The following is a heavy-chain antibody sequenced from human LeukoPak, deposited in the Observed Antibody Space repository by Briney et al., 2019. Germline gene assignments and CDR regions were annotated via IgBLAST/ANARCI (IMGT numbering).Heavy chain of an antibody. Sequence: PGGSLRLSCTASGFTFSSYSMSWVRQGPGTGLEWVSAISGSGDTTFYADSVKGRFPISRDNSKKTLYLQVNSPRAEDTAVYFCAKELTTERTPGVDSWGQGTLVTVSS. J-gene: IGHJ4*02. CDR3: AKELTTERTPGVDS. CDR1: GFTFSSYS. CDR2: ISGSGDTT. V-gene: IGHV3-23*01. D-gene: IGHD4-17*01.